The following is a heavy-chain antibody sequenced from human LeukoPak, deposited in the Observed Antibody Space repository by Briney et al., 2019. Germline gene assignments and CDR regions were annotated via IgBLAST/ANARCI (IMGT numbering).Heavy chain of an antibody. CDR2: ILGGGGT. J-gene: IGHJ4*02. CDR3: ATDLTGRDDY. D-gene: IGHD3-9*01. CDR1: GLIFHNYA. Sequence: GGSLRLSCAASGLIFHNYALVWIRRAPGKGPEWVSAILGGGGTFYADSVKGRFTISRDNAKNTLYLQMNSLRAEDTAVYYCATDLTGRDDYWGQGTLVTGSS. V-gene: IGHV3-23*01.